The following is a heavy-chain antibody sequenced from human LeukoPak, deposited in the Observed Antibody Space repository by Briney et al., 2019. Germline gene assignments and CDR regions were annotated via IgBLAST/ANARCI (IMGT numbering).Heavy chain of an antibody. V-gene: IGHV3-53*01. CDR1: GFTLRSNY. CDR2: IYSGGTT. CDR3: ARDLGELSPYADY. Sequence: PGGSLRLSCAASGFTLRSNYMTWARQAPGKGLEWVSVIYSGGTTNYADSVKGRFTISRDDSENTVYLQMNSLRAEDTAVYYCARDLGELSPYADYWGQGTLVTVSS. J-gene: IGHJ4*02. D-gene: IGHD3-16*02.